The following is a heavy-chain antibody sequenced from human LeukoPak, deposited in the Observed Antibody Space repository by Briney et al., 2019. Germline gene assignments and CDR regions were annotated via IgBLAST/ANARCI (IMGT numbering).Heavy chain of an antibody. CDR3: ARDSPTYYYGSGSYYFDY. CDR2: IYYSGST. J-gene: IGHJ4*02. Sequence: PSETLSLTCTVSGGSISSYYWSWIRQPPGKGLEWIGYIYYSGSTNYNPSLKSRVTISVDTSKNQFSLKLSSVTAADTAVYYCARDSPTYYYGSGSYYFDYWGQGTLVTVSS. V-gene: IGHV4-59*01. CDR1: GGSISSYY. D-gene: IGHD3-10*01.